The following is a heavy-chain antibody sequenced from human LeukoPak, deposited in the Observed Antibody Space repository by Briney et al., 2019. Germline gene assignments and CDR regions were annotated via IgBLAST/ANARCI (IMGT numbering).Heavy chain of an antibody. D-gene: IGHD5-12*01. CDR2: ISAYNGNT. V-gene: IGHV1-18*01. J-gene: IGHJ4*02. CDR3: ARGAELIVAPDY. Sequence: ASVTVSCTTSGYSFTIYGINWVRQAPGQGLEWMGWISAYNGNTNYAQNLQGRVTMTTDTSTSTVYMELRSLRSDDTAVYYCARGAELIVAPDYWGQGTLVTVSS. CDR1: GYSFTIYG.